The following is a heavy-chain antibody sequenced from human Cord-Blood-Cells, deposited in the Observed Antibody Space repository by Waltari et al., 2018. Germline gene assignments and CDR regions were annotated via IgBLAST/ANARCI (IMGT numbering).Heavy chain of an antibody. CDR1: GYTFTSYD. J-gene: IGHJ6*02. CDR2: MKPNSGNT. V-gene: IGHV1-8*01. CDR3: TATPYSSSWYYYYYGMDV. Sequence: QVQLVQSGAEVKKPGASVKVSCKASGYTFTSYDINWVRPATGQRLEWMGWMKPNSGNTGYAQKFQGRVTMTRNTSISTAYMELSSLRSEDTAVYYCTATPYSSSWYYYYYGMDVWGQGTTVTVSS. D-gene: IGHD6-13*01.